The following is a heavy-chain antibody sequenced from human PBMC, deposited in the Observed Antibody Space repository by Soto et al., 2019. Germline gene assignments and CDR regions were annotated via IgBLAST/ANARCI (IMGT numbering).Heavy chain of an antibody. V-gene: IGHV1-18*01. CDR2: ISAYNGNT. CDR1: GYTSTSSG. D-gene: IGHD6-13*01. J-gene: IGHJ4*02. Sequence: ASVKVSCTASGYTSTSSGIGSVRHAPGKGLEWLGWISAYNGNTNYAQKLQGRVTMTSDTSTSTAYTELRSLRSDDTAVYYCARDGGRIAAAGTLLGWGQGTLVTVSS. CDR3: ARDGGRIAAAGTLLG.